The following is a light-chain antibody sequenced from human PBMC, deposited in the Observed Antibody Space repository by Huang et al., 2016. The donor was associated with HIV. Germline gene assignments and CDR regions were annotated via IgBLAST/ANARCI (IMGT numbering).Light chain of an antibody. V-gene: IGKV1-5*03. CDR2: KAS. CDR1: QSISSW. CDR3: QQYHTYSGT. J-gene: IGKJ1*01. Sequence: DIQMTQSPSTLSASIGDRVTITGRASQSISSWLAWYQQKPGTAPKLLIHKASGLDSGVPSRFSGSGSVTEFTLTISSLQPDDFATYYCQQYHTYSGTFGQGTKVELQ.